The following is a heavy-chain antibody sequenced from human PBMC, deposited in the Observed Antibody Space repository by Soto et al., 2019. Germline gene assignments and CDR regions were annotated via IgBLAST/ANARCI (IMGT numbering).Heavy chain of an antibody. J-gene: IGHJ6*02. CDR3: ATAGLTGTV. CDR1: GFTFSSYE. Sequence: VGSLRLSCAPSGFTFSSYEMNWVRQAPGKGLEWVSYISVSGTMRFYADAVKGRFTISRDNTKKILYLQMNSLRAEDTALYYCATAGLTGTVWGQGTTVTVSS. V-gene: IGHV3-48*03. D-gene: IGHD3-9*01. CDR2: ISVSGTMR.